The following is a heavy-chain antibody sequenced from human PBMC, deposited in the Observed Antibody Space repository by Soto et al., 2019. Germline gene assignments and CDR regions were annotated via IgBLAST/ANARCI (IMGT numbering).Heavy chain of an antibody. CDR2: ISSSSSTI. Sequence: GGSLRLSCAASGFTFSSYSMNWVRQAPGKGLEWVSYISSSSSTIYYADSVKGRFTISRDNAKNSLYLQMNSLRAEDTAVYYCARDSPYDFWSGLVGNYYYYMDVWGKGTTVTVSS. CDR1: GFTFSSYS. J-gene: IGHJ6*03. V-gene: IGHV3-48*01. CDR3: ARDSPYDFWSGLVGNYYYYMDV. D-gene: IGHD3-3*01.